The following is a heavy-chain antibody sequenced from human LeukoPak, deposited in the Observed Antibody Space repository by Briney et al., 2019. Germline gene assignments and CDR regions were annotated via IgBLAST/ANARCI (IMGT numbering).Heavy chain of an antibody. V-gene: IGHV3-30*03. D-gene: IGHD3-9*01. J-gene: IGHJ4*02. CDR3: ARVDWPIDY. Sequence: QAGGSLRLSCAASGFTFSSYGMHWVRQAPGKGLEWVAFISYDGSNKYYADSVKGRFTISRDNSTNTLYLQMNSLRAEDTAVYYYARVDWPIDYWGQGTLVTVSS. CDR1: GFTFSSYG. CDR2: ISYDGSNK.